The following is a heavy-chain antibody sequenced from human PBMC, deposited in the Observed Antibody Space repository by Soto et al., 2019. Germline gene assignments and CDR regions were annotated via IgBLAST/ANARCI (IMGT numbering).Heavy chain of an antibody. J-gene: IGHJ4*02. CDR2: VSASGLNT. CDR3: ARDYYKYYDSSGYYRSPAY. V-gene: IGHV3-23*01. Sequence: GGSLRLSCAASGFTFSTYAMAWVRQAPGKGLEWVSGVSASGLNTDYADPVKGRFYISRDNSKNTVSLHMNSLRAEDTAVYYCARDYYKYYDSSGYYRSPAYWGQGTLVTVSS. D-gene: IGHD3-22*01. CDR1: GFTFSTYA.